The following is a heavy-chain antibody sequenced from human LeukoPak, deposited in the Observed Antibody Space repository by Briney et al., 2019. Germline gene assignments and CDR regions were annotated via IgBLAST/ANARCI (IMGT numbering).Heavy chain of an antibody. CDR3: ARESGAAGPNFDY. CDR1: GFTVSSNY. CDR2: ISSGGST. V-gene: IGHV3-53*05. Sequence: GGSLRLSCAASGFTVSSNYMSWVRQAPGKGLEWVSVISSGGSTYYADSVKGRFTISRDNSESTLYLQMDSLRAEDTAVYYCARESGAAGPNFDYWGQGTLVTVSS. J-gene: IGHJ4*02. D-gene: IGHD6-13*01.